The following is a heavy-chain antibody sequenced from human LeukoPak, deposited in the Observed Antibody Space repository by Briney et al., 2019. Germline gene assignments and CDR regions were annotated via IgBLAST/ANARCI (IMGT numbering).Heavy chain of an antibody. V-gene: IGHV3-7*04. CDR3: ARDQGDYVDY. Sequence: PGGSLRLSCAASGFTFSSHWMSWVRQASGKGLEWVANIKQDGSEKYYVDSVKGRFTISRDNAKNSLYLQMNSLRAEDTAVYYCARDQGDYVDYWGQGTLVTVSS. CDR1: GFTFSSHW. CDR2: IKQDGSEK. J-gene: IGHJ4*02.